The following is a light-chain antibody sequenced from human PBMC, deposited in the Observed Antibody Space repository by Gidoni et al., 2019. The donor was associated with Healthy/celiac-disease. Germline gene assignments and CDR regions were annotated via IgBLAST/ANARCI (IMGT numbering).Light chain of an antibody. Sequence: AIRMTQSPSSLSASTGDRVTITCRASQGISSYLAWYQQKPGKAPKLLIYAASTLQSGVPSRFSGSGSGTDFTLTISCLQSEDFATYYCQQYYSYPRVFGPXTKVDIK. J-gene: IGKJ3*01. CDR2: AAS. V-gene: IGKV1-8*01. CDR3: QQYYSYPRV. CDR1: QGISSY.